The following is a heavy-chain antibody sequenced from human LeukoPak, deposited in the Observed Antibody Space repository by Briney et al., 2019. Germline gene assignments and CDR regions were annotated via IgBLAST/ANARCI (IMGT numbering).Heavy chain of an antibody. CDR2: IYYSGNT. V-gene: IGHV4-39*07. Sequence: SETLSLTCTVSGVSISSSNSYWGWIRQPPGKGLEWIGSIYYSGNTYYNASLKSQVSISIDTSKNQFSLKLSSVTAADTAVYYCARVTGYMIEDYFDYWGQGTLVTVSS. J-gene: IGHJ4*02. D-gene: IGHD3-22*01. CDR1: GVSISSSNSY. CDR3: ARVTGYMIEDYFDY.